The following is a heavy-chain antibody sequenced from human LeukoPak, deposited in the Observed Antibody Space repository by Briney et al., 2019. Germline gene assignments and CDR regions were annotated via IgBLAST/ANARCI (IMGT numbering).Heavy chain of an antibody. CDR3: ARVRATYYDFWSGYYFDY. CDR2: ISYDGSNK. Sequence: GGSLRLSCAASGFTFSSYGMHWVRQAPGKGLEWVADISYDGSNKYYADSVKGRFTISRDNSKNTLYLQMNSLRAEDTAVYYCARVRATYYDFWSGYYFDYWGQGTLVTVSS. J-gene: IGHJ4*02. CDR1: GFTFSSYG. V-gene: IGHV3-30*19. D-gene: IGHD3-3*01.